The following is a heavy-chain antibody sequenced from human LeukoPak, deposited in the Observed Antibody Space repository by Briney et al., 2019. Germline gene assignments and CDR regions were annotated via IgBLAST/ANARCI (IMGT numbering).Heavy chain of an antibody. CDR1: SGSISGSSYY. CDR3: AGATGIAAAVDY. V-gene: IGHV4-39*01. J-gene: IGHJ4*02. D-gene: IGHD6-13*01. Sequence: SETLSLTCTVSSGSISGSSYYWGWIRQPPGKGLEWIGSIYYSGSTYYNPSLKSRVTISVDTSKNQFSLKLSSVTAADTAVYYCAGATGIAAAVDYWGQGTLVTVSS. CDR2: IYYSGST.